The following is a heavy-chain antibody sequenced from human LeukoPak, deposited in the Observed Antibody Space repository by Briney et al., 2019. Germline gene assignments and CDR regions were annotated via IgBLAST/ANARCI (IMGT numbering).Heavy chain of an antibody. Sequence: GRSLRLSCLASGFTFRTYGLHWVRQAPGKGLEWLTVISYGGDKYCADSVKGRFSISRDNSKNTLFLEMNTLRPEDTAVYYCAREGHGDNGFFDKWGQGTLVTVAS. D-gene: IGHD4-17*01. CDR3: AREGHGDNGFFDK. CDR2: ISYGGDK. J-gene: IGHJ4*02. V-gene: IGHV3-30*14. CDR1: GFTFRTYG.